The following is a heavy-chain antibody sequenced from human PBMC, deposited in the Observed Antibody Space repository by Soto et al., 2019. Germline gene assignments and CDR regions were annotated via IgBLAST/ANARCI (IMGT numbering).Heavy chain of an antibody. D-gene: IGHD2-8*01. CDR1: GGSINNYY. CDR3: VRTNHFDY. Sequence: SETLSLTCTVSGGSINNYYWSWMRQPPGKGLEWIGYIHYSGSTNYNPSLRDRVTISVDTSKNQFSLKLRSVTAADTAVYYCVRTNHFDYWGQGSLVT. J-gene: IGHJ4*02. CDR2: IHYSGST. V-gene: IGHV4-59*08.